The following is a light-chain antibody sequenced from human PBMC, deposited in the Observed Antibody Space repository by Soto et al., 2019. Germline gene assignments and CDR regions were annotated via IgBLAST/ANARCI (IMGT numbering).Light chain of an antibody. Sequence: QSVLTQPASVSGSPGQSITISCTGTSSDVGGYNYVSWYQQVPGKAPKLMIYDVNNRPSGVSNRFSGSKSGNTASLTISGLQAEDEAYYYCSSYTSSSTLAVFGGGTKLTVL. CDR2: DVN. V-gene: IGLV2-14*01. CDR3: SSYTSSSTLAV. J-gene: IGLJ2*01. CDR1: SSDVGGYNY.